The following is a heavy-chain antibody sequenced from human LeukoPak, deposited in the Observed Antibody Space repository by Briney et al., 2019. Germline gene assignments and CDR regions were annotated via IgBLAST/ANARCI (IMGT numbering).Heavy chain of an antibody. Sequence: GGSLTLSCAVSGFRLRDYDMHWTRPAPPKGVEWISYISKSTYAIYHDDSVERRFTVSRDNAKNSLYLQMSCLRAEDTAVYYCARDYHWSVDYWGQGILVTVSS. CDR2: ISKSTYAI. V-gene: IGHV3-11*01. J-gene: IGHJ4*02. CDR3: ARDYHWSVDY. CDR1: GFRLRDYD. D-gene: IGHD1-20*01.